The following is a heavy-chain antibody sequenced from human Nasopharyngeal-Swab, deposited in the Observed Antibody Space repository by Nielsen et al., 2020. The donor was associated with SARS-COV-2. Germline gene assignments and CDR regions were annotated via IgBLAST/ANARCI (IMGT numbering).Heavy chain of an antibody. CDR2: ISAYNGNT. J-gene: IGHJ6*02. CDR3: ARGRVGATDFYYYYGMDV. Sequence: ASVKVSCNASGYTFTSYGISWVRQAPGQGLEWMGWISAYNGNTNYAQKLQGRVTMTTDTSTSTAYMELRSLRSDDTAVYYCARGRVGATDFYYYYGMDVWGQGTTVTVSS. V-gene: IGHV1-18*01. D-gene: IGHD1-26*01. CDR1: GYTFTSYG.